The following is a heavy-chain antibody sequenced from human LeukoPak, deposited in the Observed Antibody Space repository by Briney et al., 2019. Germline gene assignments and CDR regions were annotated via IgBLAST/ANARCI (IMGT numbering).Heavy chain of an antibody. CDR2: INPNSGGT. V-gene: IGHV1-2*02. J-gene: IGHJ6*03. Sequence: ASVKVSCKASGYTFTGYYMHWVRQAPGGGLEWMGWINPNSGGTNYAQKFQGRVTMTRDTSISTAYMELSRLRSDDTAVYYCARSLITFGGVSYYYMDVWGKGTTVTVSS. CDR1: GYTFTGYY. D-gene: IGHD3-16*01. CDR3: ARSLITFGGVSYYYMDV.